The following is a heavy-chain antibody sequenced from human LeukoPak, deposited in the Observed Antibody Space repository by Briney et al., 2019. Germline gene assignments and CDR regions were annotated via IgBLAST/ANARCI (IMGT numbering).Heavy chain of an antibody. CDR1: GGSISNKY. CDR2: IHYSGST. D-gene: IGHD6-13*01. J-gene: IGHJ6*03. Sequence: SETLSLTCTVSGGSISNKYWSWIRQPPGKGLEWIGYIHYSGSTNYNPSLKSRVTISVDTSKNQFSLKLSSVTAADTAVYYCARGLRGVSIAAAGYYYYYMDAWGKGTTVTVSS. CDR3: ARGLRGVSIAAAGYYYYYMDA. V-gene: IGHV4-59*01.